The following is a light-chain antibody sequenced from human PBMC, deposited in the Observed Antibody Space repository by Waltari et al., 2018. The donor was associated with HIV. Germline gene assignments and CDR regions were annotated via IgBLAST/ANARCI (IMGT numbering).Light chain of an antibody. CDR2: GAS. CDR3: QQYADWPFT. V-gene: IGKV3D-15*01. J-gene: IGKJ4*01. Sequence: IVFTQSPTTLSVSRGEGATISCRASQTVTSDLAWYQQNPGQAPRLLFYGASTRATGIPIRFSGSGSGTDFTLTISSLQSEDLAVYYCQQYADWPFTFGGGTKVEI. CDR1: QTVTSD.